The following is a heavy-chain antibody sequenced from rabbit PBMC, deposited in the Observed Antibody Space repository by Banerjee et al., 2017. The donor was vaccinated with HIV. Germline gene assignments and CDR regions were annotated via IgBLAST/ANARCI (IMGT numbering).Heavy chain of an antibody. D-gene: IGHD1-1*01. CDR3: TRVAYTSGNL. Sequence: QLKESGGGLVQPGGSLKLSCKASGFDFSGYYMNWVRQAPGKGLEWIGYIDPIFDNTYYANWVDGRFTISSHNAQNTLYLHLHSLTAADTATYFCTRVAYTSGNLWGQGTLVTVS. CDR2: IDPIFDNT. CDR1: GFDFSGYY. V-gene: IGHV1S7*01. J-gene: IGHJ3*01.